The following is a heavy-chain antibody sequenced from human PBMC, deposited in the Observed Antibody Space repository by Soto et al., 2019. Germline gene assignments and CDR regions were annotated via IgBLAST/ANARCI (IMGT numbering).Heavy chain of an antibody. CDR3: ARSPRNWVFDY. CDR2: MNPNSGNT. J-gene: IGHJ4*02. V-gene: IGHV1-8*01. CDR1: GYTFTSYD. Sequence: ASVKVSCKASGYTFTSYDINWVRQATGQGFERMGWMNPNSGNTGYAQKFQGRVTMTRDTSITTAYMELSSLRSEDTAVYYCARSPRNWVFDYWGRGTLVTVSS. D-gene: IGHD7-27*01.